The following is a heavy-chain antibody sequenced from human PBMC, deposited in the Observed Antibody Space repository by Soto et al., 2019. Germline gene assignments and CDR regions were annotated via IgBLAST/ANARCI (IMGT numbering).Heavy chain of an antibody. CDR1: GASITGSSY. CDR3: ARGMTPPGAPAWYYFDS. V-gene: IGHV4-4*07. Sequence: ETLSLTCTVSGASITGSSYWSWIRQPAGKGLEWIGRFSLSGTTNYNPSLRSRVTMSADVSKNQFSLRLTSVTAADTALYYCARGMTPPGAPAWYYFDSWGQGTLVTVSS. J-gene: IGHJ4*02. D-gene: IGHD2-8*02. CDR2: FSLSGTT.